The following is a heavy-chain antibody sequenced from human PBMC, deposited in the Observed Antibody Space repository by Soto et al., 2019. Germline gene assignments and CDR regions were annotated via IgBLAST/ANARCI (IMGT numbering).Heavy chain of an antibody. V-gene: IGHV4-59*01. J-gene: IGHJ5*02. Sequence: SETLSLTCTVSGGSISSYHWSWVRQAPGKGLEWIGHAYYTGSTNYNPSLKSRVTMSVDTYKNQFSLNLNSGTAADTAVYYCARTYCGCGSCYPWYNWFDPWGQGTLVTVSS. CDR1: GGSISSYH. CDR3: ARTYCGCGSCYPWYNWFDP. D-gene: IGHD2-15*01. CDR2: AYYTGST.